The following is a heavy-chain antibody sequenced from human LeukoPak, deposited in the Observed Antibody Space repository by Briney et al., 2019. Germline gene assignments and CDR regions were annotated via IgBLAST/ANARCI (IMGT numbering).Heavy chain of an antibody. CDR3: ARGAGSEDRDWFDP. CDR2: MNANTGNT. Sequence: GASVKVSCKASGYTFINNDINWVRQATGQGLEWMGWMNANTGNTGYAQKFQGRVTMTRDTSISTASMELTSLRSEDTAVYYCARGAGSEDRDWFDPWGQGTLVTVSS. D-gene: IGHD1-14*01. V-gene: IGHV1-8*01. J-gene: IGHJ5*02. CDR1: GYTFINND.